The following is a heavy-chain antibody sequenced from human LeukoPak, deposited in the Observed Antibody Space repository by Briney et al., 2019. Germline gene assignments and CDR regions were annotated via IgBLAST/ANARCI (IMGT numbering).Heavy chain of an antibody. Sequence: PGGSLRLSCAASGLTFSGYAMNWVRQAPGKGLEWVSGISGSGAGTYYADSVKGRFTISRDNSKNTLYLQMNSLRADDTAVYYCAKMVREFYTISYYFDYWGQGTLVTVSS. D-gene: IGHD2-8*01. V-gene: IGHV3-23*01. J-gene: IGHJ4*02. CDR2: ISGSGAGT. CDR3: AKMVREFYTISYYFDY. CDR1: GLTFSGYA.